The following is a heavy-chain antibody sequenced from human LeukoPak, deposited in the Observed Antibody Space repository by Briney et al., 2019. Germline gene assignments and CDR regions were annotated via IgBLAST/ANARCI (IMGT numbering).Heavy chain of an antibody. CDR1: GYTFTGYA. CDR2: ISAYNGGT. D-gene: IGHD3-10*01. CDR3: ARDQLRYYGSGSYYSDMDV. Sequence: ASVKVSCKASGYTFTGYAVTWVRQAPGQGLEWIGWISAYNGGTNYAQKFQGRVTMTTDTSTTTGYMELRSLKSDDTAVYYCARDQLRYYGSGSYYSDMDVWGQGTMVTVSS. V-gene: IGHV1-18*01. J-gene: IGHJ6*02.